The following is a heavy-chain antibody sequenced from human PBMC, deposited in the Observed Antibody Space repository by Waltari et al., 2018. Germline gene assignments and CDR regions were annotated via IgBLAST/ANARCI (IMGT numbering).Heavy chain of an antibody. Sequence: EVQLVESGGGLVQPGGSLRLSCAASRFSFSDHYIDWVRQAPGKGLECVGRSRDKANSYTTEFAASVKGRFTISRDDSKKSLYLQMDSLKTEDTAVYYCASYDFDSRGYTYGMDVWGQGTTVTVSS. CDR2: SRDKANSYTT. CDR1: RFSFSDHY. CDR3: ASYDFDSRGYTYGMDV. J-gene: IGHJ6*02. V-gene: IGHV3-72*01. D-gene: IGHD3-22*01.